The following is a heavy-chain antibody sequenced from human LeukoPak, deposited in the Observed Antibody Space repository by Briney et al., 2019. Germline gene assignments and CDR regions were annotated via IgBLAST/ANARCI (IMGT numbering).Heavy chain of an antibody. CDR2: IYPGDSDT. D-gene: IGHD3-3*01. Sequence: GESLKISCKGSRYSFTSYWIGWVRQMPGKGLEWMGIIYPGDSDTRYSPSFQGQVTISADKSISTAYLQWSSLKASDTAMYYCARTGYYDFWSGYRTSPFDYWGQGTLVTVSS. V-gene: IGHV5-51*01. CDR1: RYSFTSYW. J-gene: IGHJ4*02. CDR3: ARTGYYDFWSGYRTSPFDY.